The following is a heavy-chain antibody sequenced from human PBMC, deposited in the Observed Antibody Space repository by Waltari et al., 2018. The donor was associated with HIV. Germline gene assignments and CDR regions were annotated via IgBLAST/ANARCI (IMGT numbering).Heavy chain of an antibody. CDR3: AKDGRLRWYGDTGWLDS. Sequence: QVYLLESGGGVVQPGGSLRLSCVTSGFTFRDYAFHWVRQAPGQGAEWLAAISYDGTNQYYAKSVKGRFISSRDDATNTVHLQMGSLRVEDTAMYFCAKDGRLRWYGDTGWLDSWGRGSQVTVSS. CDR2: ISYDGTNQ. J-gene: IGHJ5*01. D-gene: IGHD3-10*01. V-gene: IGHV3-30*15. CDR1: GFTFRDYA.